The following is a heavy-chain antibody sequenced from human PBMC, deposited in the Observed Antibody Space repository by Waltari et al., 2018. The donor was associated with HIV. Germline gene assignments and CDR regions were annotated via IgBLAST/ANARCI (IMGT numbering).Heavy chain of an antibody. Sequence: QVQLVQSGAEVRKTGASVKVSCKASGYTFTGSFLLWVRQAPGQGLEWMGWINPNSGGTNYAQKFQDRVTMTRDTSISTAYMELSRLRSDDTAVYYCARDFKGAVTIFGVVHNWFDPWGQGTLVTVSS. J-gene: IGHJ5*02. CDR2: INPNSGGT. CDR3: ARDFKGAVTIFGVVHNWFDP. V-gene: IGHV1-2*02. CDR1: GYTFTGSF. D-gene: IGHD3-3*01.